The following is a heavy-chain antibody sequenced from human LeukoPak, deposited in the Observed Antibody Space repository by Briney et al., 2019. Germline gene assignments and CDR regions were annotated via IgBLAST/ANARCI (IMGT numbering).Heavy chain of an antibody. CDR3: ARYDFWSGYRFDY. CDR1: GFTVSTNY. Sequence: PGGSLRLSCAVSGFTVSTNYMSWVRQAPGKGLEWVSVIYSGGTTYYADSVKGRFTISRDNSKNTLYLQMNSLRAEDTAVYYCARYDFWSGYRFDYWGQGTLVTVSS. CDR2: IYSGGTT. D-gene: IGHD3-3*01. V-gene: IGHV3-53*01. J-gene: IGHJ4*02.